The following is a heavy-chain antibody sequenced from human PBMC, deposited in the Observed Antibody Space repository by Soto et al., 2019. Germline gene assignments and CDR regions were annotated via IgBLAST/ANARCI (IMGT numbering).Heavy chain of an antibody. CDR1: GYTFTSYA. CDR3: ARDKDRLQLGGNYYYMLDV. D-gene: IGHD1-26*01. J-gene: IGHJ6*02. CDR2: INAGNGNT. V-gene: IGHV1-3*01. Sequence: ASVKVSCKASGYTFTSYAMHWVRQAPGQRLEWMGWINAGNGNTKYSQKFQGRVTITRDTSASTAYMELSSLRSEDTAVYYCARDKDRLQLGGNYYYMLDVWGQGTTVTV.